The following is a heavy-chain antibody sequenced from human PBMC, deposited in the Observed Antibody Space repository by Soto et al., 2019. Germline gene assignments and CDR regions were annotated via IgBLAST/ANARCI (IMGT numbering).Heavy chain of an antibody. J-gene: IGHJ5*02. V-gene: IGHV1-69*09. D-gene: IGHD3-16*01. CDR1: GGTFSTFT. CDR3: ATLGAQNDH. Sequence: QVQLVQSGADVKKPGSSVKVSCKTFGGTFSTFTLSWVRQAPGQGLLWMGSIIPFLNISNIEATILGRLTLTADESTSTAYMELGSLTREDTAIYFCATLGAQNDHWGHGTRITVSS. CDR2: IIPFLNIS.